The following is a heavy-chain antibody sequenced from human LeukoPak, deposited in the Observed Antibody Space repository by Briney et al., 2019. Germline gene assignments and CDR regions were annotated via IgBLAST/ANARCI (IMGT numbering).Heavy chain of an antibody. D-gene: IGHD6-19*01. CDR3: ARVGSSGSMDV. J-gene: IGHJ6*04. CDR1: GFTVSSNY. Sequence: GGSLRLSCAASGFTVSSNYMSWIRQAPGKGLEWVSYISSSGSTIYYADSVKGRFTISRDNAKNSLYLQMNSLRAEDTAVYYCARVGSSGSMDVWGKGTTVTVSS. CDR2: ISSSGSTI. V-gene: IGHV3-11*04.